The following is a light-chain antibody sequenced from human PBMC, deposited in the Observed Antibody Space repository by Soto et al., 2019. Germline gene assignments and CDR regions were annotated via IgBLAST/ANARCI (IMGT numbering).Light chain of an antibody. J-gene: IGKJ1*01. CDR1: QSISDT. CDR3: QQYNNWPWT. Sequence: ERVMTQSPATLSLSPGGRATLSCRASQSISDTLAWYQQKPGQAPRLLIHGASTRATGFPARFSGSGSGTDFTLTISSLQSEDFAVYYCQQYNNWPWTFGQGTKVDIK. V-gene: IGKV3-15*01. CDR2: GAS.